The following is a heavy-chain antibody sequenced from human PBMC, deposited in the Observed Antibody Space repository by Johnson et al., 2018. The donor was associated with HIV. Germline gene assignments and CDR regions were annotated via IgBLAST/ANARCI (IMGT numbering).Heavy chain of an antibody. J-gene: IGHJ3*02. D-gene: IGHD2-8*01. Sequence: VQLVESGGGVVQPGRSLRLSCAASGFSLSSYAMHWVRQAPGKGLEWVSVIYSGGSTYYADSVKGRFTISRDNSKNTLYLQMNSLRAEDTALYYCARYNGVDSSSSGQTDIWGQGTMVTVSS. V-gene: IGHV3-66*01. CDR3: ARYNGVDSSSSGQTDI. CDR2: IYSGGST. CDR1: GFSLSSYA.